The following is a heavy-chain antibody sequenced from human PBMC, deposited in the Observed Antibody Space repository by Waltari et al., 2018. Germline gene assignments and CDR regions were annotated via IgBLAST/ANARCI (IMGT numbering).Heavy chain of an antibody. V-gene: IGHV3-9*03. CDR1: GLRFYTFA. CDR3: AKGVSSWYSFGMDV. CDR2: ISWDSRAI. D-gene: IGHD6-13*01. Sequence: EVKVVESGGGLVQPGRSLRFSCTGSGLRFYTFAMHWVRQAPGKGLEWVSGISWDSRAIGYADSVKGRFTISRDNARNSVYLQMNSLRSEDMALYYCAKGVSSWYSFGMDVWGQGTTVTVSS. J-gene: IGHJ6*02.